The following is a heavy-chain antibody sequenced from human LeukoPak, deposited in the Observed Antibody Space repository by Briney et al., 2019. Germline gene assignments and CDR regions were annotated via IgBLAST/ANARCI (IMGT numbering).Heavy chain of an antibody. J-gene: IGHJ2*01. V-gene: IGHV4-30-4*01. CDR1: GGSISSGDYY. D-gene: IGHD3-22*01. Sequence: SETLSLTCTVSGGSISSGDYYWSWIRQPPGKGLEWIGYIYYSGSTYYNPSLKSRVTISVDTSKNQFSLKLSSVTAADTAVYYCARMREDYYDSSGYRYWYFDLWGRGTLVTVSS. CDR2: IYYSGST. CDR3: ARMREDYYDSSGYRYWYFDL.